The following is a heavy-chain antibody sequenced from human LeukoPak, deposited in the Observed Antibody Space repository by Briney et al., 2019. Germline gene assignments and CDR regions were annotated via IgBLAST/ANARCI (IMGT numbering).Heavy chain of an antibody. Sequence: PSETLSLTCTVSGGSISSSSYYWGWLRQPPGKGLEWIGSIYYSGSTYYNPSLKSRVTISVDTSKNQFSLKLSSVTAADTAVYYCARFYGGLNWFDPWGQGTLVTVSS. D-gene: IGHD3-16*01. J-gene: IGHJ5*02. CDR3: ARFYGGLNWFDP. CDR2: IYYSGST. CDR1: GGSISSSSYY. V-gene: IGHV4-39*07.